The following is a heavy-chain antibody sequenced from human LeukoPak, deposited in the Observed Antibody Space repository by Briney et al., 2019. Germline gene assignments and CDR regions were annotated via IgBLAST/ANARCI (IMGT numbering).Heavy chain of an antibody. J-gene: IGHJ4*02. Sequence: GGSLRLSCAASVFTFSNAWMSWVRQAPGKGLEWVGRIKSKTDGGTTDYAAPVKGRFTISRDDSKNTLYLQMNSLKTEDTAVYYCTTDAVIVATTNFDYWGQGTLVTVSS. CDR1: VFTFSNAW. D-gene: IGHD5-12*01. CDR3: TTDAVIVATTNFDY. CDR2: IKSKTDGGTT. V-gene: IGHV3-15*01.